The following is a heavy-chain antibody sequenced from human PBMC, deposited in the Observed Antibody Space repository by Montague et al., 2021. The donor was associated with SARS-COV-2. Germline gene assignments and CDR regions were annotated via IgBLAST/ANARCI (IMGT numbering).Heavy chain of an antibody. J-gene: IGHJ5*02. Sequence: SDTLSLTCAVYGGSLSGYYWAWIRQTPGKGLEWIGEINHSGNTNYNPSLKSRLTISVDTSKKQFSLKLSSVTTADTAVYCCARGADYDFWSGYLRYKWFDPWGLGTPVTVSS. V-gene: IGHV4-34*01. CDR3: ARGADYDFWSGYLRYKWFDP. CDR2: INHSGNT. CDR1: GGSLSGYY. D-gene: IGHD3-3*01.